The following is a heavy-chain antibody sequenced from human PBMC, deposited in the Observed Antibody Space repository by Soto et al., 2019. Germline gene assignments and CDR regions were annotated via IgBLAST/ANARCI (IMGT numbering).Heavy chain of an antibody. J-gene: IGHJ4*02. CDR1: GDSISSGGYY. CDR2: IYDNGGA. V-gene: IGHV4-31*03. D-gene: IGHD1-1*01. CDR3: ARVKGGTTPRAFDS. Sequence: SETLSLTCTVSGDSISSGGYYWSWIRQHPGKGLEWIGYIYDNGGAYYSPSLKGRVVISLDRSENQFSVRLSSVTAADTAVYYCARVKGGTTPRAFDSWGQGTLVTVSS.